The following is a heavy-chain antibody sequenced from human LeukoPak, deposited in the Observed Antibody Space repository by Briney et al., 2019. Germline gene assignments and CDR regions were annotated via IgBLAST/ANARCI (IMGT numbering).Heavy chain of an antibody. Sequence: PGGAQRLSRLASGFTFSNHAMTLVGQDPGKPLEWVSAISANGVDTFYAPSVKGRFTISRDNSKNTLYLQINSLRAEDTAIYYCAKDVWWSVSWGQGTLVTVSS. CDR1: GFTFSNHA. J-gene: IGHJ5*02. D-gene: IGHD2-8*02. V-gene: IGHV3-23*01. CDR3: AKDVWWSVS. CDR2: ISANGVDT.